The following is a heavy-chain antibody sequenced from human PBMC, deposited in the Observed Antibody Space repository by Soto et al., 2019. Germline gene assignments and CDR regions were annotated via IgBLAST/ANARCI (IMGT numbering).Heavy chain of an antibody. V-gene: IGHV3-30*18. CDR2: ISNTGINK. J-gene: IGHJ6*04. CDR1: GFTFSTYG. Sequence: QVQLVESGGGVVQPGRSLRLSCAASGFTFSTYGMHWVRQAPGKGLAWLAVISNTGINKYYADSVKGRFTISRDNSRDTLFLQMNSLRGEDTAIYYGANVIRGDSTSSNFCYYSGLDVWGKGTMVTVS. D-gene: IGHD6-6*01. CDR3: ANVIRGDSTSSNFCYYSGLDV.